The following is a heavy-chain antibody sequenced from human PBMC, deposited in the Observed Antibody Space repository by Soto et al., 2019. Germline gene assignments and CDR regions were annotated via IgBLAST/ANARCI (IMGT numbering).Heavy chain of an antibody. V-gene: IGHV3-11*01. Sequence: GGSLRLSCAASGFTFSDYYMSWIRQAPGKGLEWVSYISSSGSTIYYADSVKGRFTISRDNAKNSLYLQMNSLRAEDTAVYYCARDQSVGYSGFSFDIWGQGTMVTVSS. D-gene: IGHD1-26*01. CDR1: GFTFSDYY. CDR3: ARDQSVGYSGFSFDI. CDR2: ISSSGSTI. J-gene: IGHJ3*02.